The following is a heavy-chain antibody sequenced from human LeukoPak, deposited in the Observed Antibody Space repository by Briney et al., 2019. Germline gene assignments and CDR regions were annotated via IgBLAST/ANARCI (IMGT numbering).Heavy chain of an antibody. J-gene: IGHJ4*02. Sequence: ASVKVSCKASGYTFTGYYMRWVRQAPGQGLEWMGRINPNSGGTNHAQKFQGRVTMTRDTSISTAYMDLSRLRSDDTAVYYCAREATGGSGYTFDYWGQGTLVTVSS. CDR2: INPNSGGT. CDR1: GYTFTGYY. V-gene: IGHV1-2*06. D-gene: IGHD3-22*01. CDR3: AREATGGSGYTFDY.